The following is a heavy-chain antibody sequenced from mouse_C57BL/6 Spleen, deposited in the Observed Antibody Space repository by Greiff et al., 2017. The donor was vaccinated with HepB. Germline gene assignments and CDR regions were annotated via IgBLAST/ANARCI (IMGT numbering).Heavy chain of an antibody. D-gene: IGHD4-1*02. V-gene: IGHV1-81*01. CDR3: ARQLGPYYYAMDY. Sequence: QVQLQQPGAELARPGASVKLSCKASGYTFTSYGISWVKQRTGQGLEWIGEIYPRSGNTYYNEKFKGKATLTADKSSSTAYMELRSLTSEDSAVYFCARQLGPYYYAMDYWGQGTSVTVSS. CDR2: IYPRSGNT. J-gene: IGHJ4*01. CDR1: GYTFTSYG.